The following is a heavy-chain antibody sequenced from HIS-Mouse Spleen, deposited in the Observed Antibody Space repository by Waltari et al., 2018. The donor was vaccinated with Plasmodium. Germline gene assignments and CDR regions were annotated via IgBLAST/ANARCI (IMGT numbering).Heavy chain of an antibody. CDR3: ASSWYWYFDL. CDR1: GFTFSSYW. J-gene: IGHJ2*01. Sequence: EVQLVESGGGLVQPGGSLRLSCAASGFTFSSYWVSWVRQAPGKGLEWVANIKQDGSDKYYVDSAKGRFTISRDNAKNSLYLQMNSLRAEDTAVYYCASSWYWYFDLWGRGTLVTVSS. D-gene: IGHD6-13*01. V-gene: IGHV3-7*01. CDR2: IKQDGSDK.